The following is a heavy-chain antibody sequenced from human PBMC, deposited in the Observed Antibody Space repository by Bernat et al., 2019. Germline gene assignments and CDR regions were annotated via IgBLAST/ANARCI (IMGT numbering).Heavy chain of an antibody. D-gene: IGHD5-18*01. CDR2: ISSSSSTI. CDR1: GFTFSSYS. V-gene: IGHV3-48*01. Sequence: EVQLVESGGGLVQPGGSLRLSCVASGFTFSSYSMNWVRQAPGKGLEWVSYISSSSSTIYYADSVKGRFTISRDNAKNSLYLQMNSLRAEDTAVYYCARDTVDTAMAIYYYYYYGMDVWGQGTTVTVSS. CDR3: ARDTVDTAMAIYYYYYYGMDV. J-gene: IGHJ6*02.